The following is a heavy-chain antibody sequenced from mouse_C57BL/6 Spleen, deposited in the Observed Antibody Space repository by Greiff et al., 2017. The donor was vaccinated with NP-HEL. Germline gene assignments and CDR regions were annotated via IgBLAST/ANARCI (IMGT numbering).Heavy chain of an antibody. D-gene: IGHD2-3*01. V-gene: IGHV1-52*01. J-gene: IGHJ4*01. Sequence: VQLQQPGAELVRPGSSVKLSCKASGYTFTSYWMHWVKQRPIQGLEWIGNIDPSDSETHYNQKFKDKATLTVDKSSSTAYMQLSSLTSEDSAVYYCARGEEKDGYYDLLLAMDYWGQGTSVTVSS. CDR1: GYTFTSYW. CDR2: IDPSDSET. CDR3: ARGEEKDGYYDLLLAMDY.